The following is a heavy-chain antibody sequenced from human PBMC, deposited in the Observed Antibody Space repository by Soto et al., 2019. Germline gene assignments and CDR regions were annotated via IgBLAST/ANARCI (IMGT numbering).Heavy chain of an antibody. CDR2: ISPHNFNT. J-gene: IGHJ4*02. CDR1: GYTFTHFY. V-gene: IGHV1-18*01. D-gene: IGHD3-9*01. CDR3: ARDEGGYDILTGYYKAHHFDY. Sequence: ASVKVSCKASGYTFTHFYITWVRQAPGQGLEWMGAISPHNFNTNYAQKFRGRVTLTTEKSTNTAYMDLRSLTSDATAVYYCARDEGGYDILTGYYKAHHFDYWGQGVPVTVSS.